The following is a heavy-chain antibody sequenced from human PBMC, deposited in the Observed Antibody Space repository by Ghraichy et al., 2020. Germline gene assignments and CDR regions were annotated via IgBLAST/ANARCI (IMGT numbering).Heavy chain of an antibody. J-gene: IGHJ4*02. D-gene: IGHD1-26*01. CDR3: ARGGHYYGG. Sequence: GGSLRLSCAVSEFTVTDAWMTWVRQAPGKGLEWIGLIESKTDGGTTDIAAPVRGRFTISRDDSKNMLYLQMNSLKIEDTAVYYCARGGHYYGGWGQGTLVTVSS. V-gene: IGHV3-15*04. CDR1: EFTVTDAW. CDR2: IESKTDGGTT.